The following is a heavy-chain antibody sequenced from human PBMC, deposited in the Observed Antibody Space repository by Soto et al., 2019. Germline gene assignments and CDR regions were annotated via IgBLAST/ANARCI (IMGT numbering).Heavy chain of an antibody. J-gene: IGHJ5*02. CDR2: IYYSVST. Sequence: QLQLQESGPGLVKPSETLSLTCTISGDSISNSNYYWGWIRQPPGKGLEWIGSIYYSVSTYYNLSLKSRVTISVDTSRNQFSLKLRSVTAGDTAVYHCARTGYGSGRTWFDPWGQGNLVTVSS. CDR1: GDSISNSNYY. CDR3: ARTGYGSGRTWFDP. V-gene: IGHV4-39*01. D-gene: IGHD3-10*01.